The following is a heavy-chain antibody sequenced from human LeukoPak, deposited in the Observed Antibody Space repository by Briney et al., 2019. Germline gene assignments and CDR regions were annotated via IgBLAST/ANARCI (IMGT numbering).Heavy chain of an antibody. CDR1: GFTFRTSG. J-gene: IGHJ4*02. Sequence: GGSLRLSCAASGFTFRTSGMNWVRQAPGKGLEWVSYISSSGTTISYAQSVKGRFTITRDNGQNSLTLHMNTLRADDTAVYYCAKDGGTHFDHWGQGTLVTVSS. D-gene: IGHD1-26*01. CDR3: AKDGGTHFDH. CDR2: ISSSGTTI. V-gene: IGHV3-48*01.